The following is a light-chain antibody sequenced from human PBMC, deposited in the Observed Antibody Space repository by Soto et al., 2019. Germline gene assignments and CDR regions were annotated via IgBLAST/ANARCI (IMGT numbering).Light chain of an antibody. CDR2: GNS. CDR3: QSFDSSRFYV. Sequence: QSVLTQPPSASGTPGQRVTIFCSGSSSNIETNTVNWYQQLPGTAPKLLIYGNSNRPSGVPDRFSGSKSGTSASLAITGLQAEDEADYYCQSFDSSRFYVFGTGTKLTVL. V-gene: IGLV1-44*01. CDR1: SSNIETNT. J-gene: IGLJ1*01.